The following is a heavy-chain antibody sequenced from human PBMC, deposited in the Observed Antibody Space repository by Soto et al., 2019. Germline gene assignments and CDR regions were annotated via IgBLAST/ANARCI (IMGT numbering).Heavy chain of an antibody. J-gene: IGHJ4*02. CDR1: GYIFTSYV. CDR2: INPNSGGT. V-gene: IGHV1-2*04. D-gene: IGHD6-13*01. Sequence: GASVKVSCKASGYIFTSYVMEWVRQAPGQGLEWMGWINPNSGGTNYAQKFQGWVTMTRDTSISTAYMELSRLRAEDTAVYYCARRSSSWYFDYWGQGTLVTVSS. CDR3: ARRSSSWYFDY.